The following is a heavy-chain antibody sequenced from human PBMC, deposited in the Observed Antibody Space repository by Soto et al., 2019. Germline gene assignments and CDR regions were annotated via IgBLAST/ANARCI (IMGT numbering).Heavy chain of an antibody. CDR2: ITPIFGTA. CDR1: GGTFSSYA. J-gene: IGHJ4*02. V-gene: IGHV1-69*12. CDR3: ASHRYSYGFLVDY. Sequence: QVQLVQSGSEVKKPGSSVKVYCKASGGTFSSYAISWVRQAPGQGLEWMGGITPIFGTADYAPKFQGRVTITADESTSTAYMELSSLRSEDTGVYYCASHRYSYGFLVDYWGPGTLVTVSS. D-gene: IGHD5-18*01.